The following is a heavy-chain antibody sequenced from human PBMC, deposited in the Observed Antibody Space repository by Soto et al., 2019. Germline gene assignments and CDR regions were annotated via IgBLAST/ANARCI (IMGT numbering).Heavy chain of an antibody. CDR2: IYATGTT. Sequence: PSETLSLTCTVSGASISGFYWSWIRKSAGKGLEWIGRIYATGTTDYNPSLRSRVMMSVDTSKKQFSLKLRSVTAADTAVYYCVRDGTRTLRDWFDPWGQGISVTVSS. D-gene: IGHD1-1*01. CDR3: VRDGTRTLRDWFDP. J-gene: IGHJ5*02. CDR1: GASISGFY. V-gene: IGHV4-4*07.